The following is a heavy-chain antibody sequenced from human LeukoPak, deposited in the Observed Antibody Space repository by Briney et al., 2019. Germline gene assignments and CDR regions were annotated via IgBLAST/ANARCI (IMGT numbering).Heavy chain of an antibody. J-gene: IGHJ4*02. D-gene: IGHD2-2*01. Sequence: GGSLRLSCAASGFTFSSYAMSWVRQAPGKGLEWVSAISGSGGSTYYADSVKGRFTISRDNSKNTLYLQMNSLRAEDTAVYYCAEVRDIVVVPAAMSFDYWGQGTLVTISS. CDR1: GFTFSSYA. V-gene: IGHV3-23*01. CDR2: ISGSGGST. CDR3: AEVRDIVVVPAAMSFDY.